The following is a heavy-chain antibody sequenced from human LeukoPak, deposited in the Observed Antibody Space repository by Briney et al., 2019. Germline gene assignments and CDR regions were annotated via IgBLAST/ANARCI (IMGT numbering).Heavy chain of an antibody. CDR3: ARDSWEQQLISRDYYGMDV. Sequence: SVKISCKASGGTFSSYAISWVRQAPGQGLEWMGGIIPIFGTANYAQKFQGRVTITADESTSTAYMELSSLRSEDTAVYYCARDSWEQQLISRDYYGMDVWGQGTTVTVSS. CDR1: GGTFSSYA. D-gene: IGHD6-13*01. J-gene: IGHJ6*02. CDR2: IIPIFGTA. V-gene: IGHV1-69*13.